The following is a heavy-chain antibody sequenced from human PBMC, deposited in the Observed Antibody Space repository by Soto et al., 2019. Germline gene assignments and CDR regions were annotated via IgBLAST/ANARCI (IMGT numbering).Heavy chain of an antibody. CDR3: ARGKGRFGESPPRHYYGMDV. Sequence: SVKVSCKASGGTFSSYAISWVRQAPGQGLEWMGGIIPIFGTANYAQKFQGRVTITADKSTSTAYMELSSLRSEDTAVYYCARGKGRFGESPPRHYYGMDVWGQGTTVTVS. CDR1: GGTFSSYA. CDR2: IIPIFGTA. V-gene: IGHV1-69*06. D-gene: IGHD3-10*01. J-gene: IGHJ6*02.